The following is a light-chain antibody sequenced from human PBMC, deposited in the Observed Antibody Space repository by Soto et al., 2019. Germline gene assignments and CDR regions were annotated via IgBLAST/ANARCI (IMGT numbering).Light chain of an antibody. J-gene: IGKJ1*01. CDR1: QSISSY. CDR2: DAS. Sequence: EIVLTQSPATLSLSPGERATLSCRASQSISSYLAWYQQKPGQAPRLLIYDASNRATGIPARFSGSGSATDFTLTISSLEPEDFAIYYCQQGSNWPRTFGQGTKV. V-gene: IGKV3-11*01. CDR3: QQGSNWPRT.